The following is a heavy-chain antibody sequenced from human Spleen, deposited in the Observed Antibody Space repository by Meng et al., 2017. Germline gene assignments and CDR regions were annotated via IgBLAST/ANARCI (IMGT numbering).Heavy chain of an antibody. CDR2: INAGNGNT. D-gene: IGHD4-17*01. Sequence: QVQLVQSGADVKKPGASVKVSCKASGYTFTSYAMIWVRQAPGQGLEWMGWINAGNGNTKYSQKFQGRVTVTWDTPATTAYMELGSLTSEDTAVYYCARGGQSTATVTVFDYWGQGTPVTVYS. CDR3: ARGGQSTATVTVFDY. J-gene: IGHJ4*02. V-gene: IGHV1-3*01. CDR1: GYTFTSYA.